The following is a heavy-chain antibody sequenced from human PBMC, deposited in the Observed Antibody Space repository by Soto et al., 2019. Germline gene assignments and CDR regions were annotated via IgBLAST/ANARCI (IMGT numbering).Heavy chain of an antibody. CDR2: IYYSGST. D-gene: IGHD2-15*01. Sequence: SSETLSLTCTVSGGSISSGDYYWSWIRQPPGKGLEWIGYIYYSGSTYYNPSLKSRVTISVDTSKNQFFLKRSSVTAADTAVYYCARVGIHCNGGSCYSGWFDPWGQGTLVTVSS. CDR1: GGSISSGDYY. V-gene: IGHV4-30-4*01. J-gene: IGHJ5*02. CDR3: ARVGIHCNGGSCYSGWFDP.